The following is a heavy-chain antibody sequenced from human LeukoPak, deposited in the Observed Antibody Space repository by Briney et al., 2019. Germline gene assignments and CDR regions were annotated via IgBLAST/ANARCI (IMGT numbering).Heavy chain of an antibody. CDR3: AKDEQQQLVRTFDY. CDR2: IDSTGTT. CDR1: GFTFSNYA. Sequence: GGSLRLSCAAYGFTFSNYAMSWVRQAPGKGLEWVSAIDSTGTTYYTDSVKGRFTISRDNSKSTLSLQMNSLRAEDTAVYYCAKDEQQQLVRTFDYWGQGTLVTVSS. D-gene: IGHD6-13*01. J-gene: IGHJ4*02. V-gene: IGHV3-23*01.